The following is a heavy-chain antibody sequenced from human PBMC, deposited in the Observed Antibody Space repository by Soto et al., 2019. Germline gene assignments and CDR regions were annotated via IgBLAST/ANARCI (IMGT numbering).Heavy chain of an antibody. V-gene: IGHV3-33*01. Sequence: GGSLRLSCAASGFTLFNTYGRHWVRQAPGKGLEWVAASWYNGITNYYADSVKGRFTISRDNSKNTLYLQMNTLRVEDTAVYYCARGLDYDSSGYYFDYWGQGALVTVSS. CDR3: ARGLDYDSSGYYFDY. J-gene: IGHJ4*02. D-gene: IGHD3-22*01. CDR1: GFTLFNTYG. CDR2: SWYNGITN.